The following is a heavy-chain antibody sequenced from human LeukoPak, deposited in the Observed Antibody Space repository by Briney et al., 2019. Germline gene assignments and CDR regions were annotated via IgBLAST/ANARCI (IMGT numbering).Heavy chain of an antibody. Sequence: SETLSLTCTVSGGSITAYYWNWIRQPPGKGLEWIGRIYYSGSTDFNPSLRSRVAISIDTSKNQFSLKLGSVTAADTAMYYCARAPPYYYGSGSLGSYHYGMDVWGQGTTVTVSS. V-gene: IGHV4-59*01. CDR1: GGSITAYY. CDR2: IYYSGST. J-gene: IGHJ6*02. D-gene: IGHD3-10*01. CDR3: ARAPPYYYGSGSLGSYHYGMDV.